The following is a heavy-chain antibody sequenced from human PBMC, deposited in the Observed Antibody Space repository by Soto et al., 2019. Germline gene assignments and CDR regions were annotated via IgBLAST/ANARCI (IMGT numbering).Heavy chain of an antibody. D-gene: IGHD3-22*01. Sequence: SETLSLTCTVSGGSISSYYWSWIRQPPGKGLEWIGYIYYSGSTNYNPSLKSRVTISVDTSKNQFSLKLSSVTAADTAVYYCARYTYYYDSSGYDAFDIWGQGTMVTVS. CDR3: ARYTYYYDSSGYDAFDI. CDR2: IYYSGST. J-gene: IGHJ3*02. V-gene: IGHV4-59*01. CDR1: GGSISSYY.